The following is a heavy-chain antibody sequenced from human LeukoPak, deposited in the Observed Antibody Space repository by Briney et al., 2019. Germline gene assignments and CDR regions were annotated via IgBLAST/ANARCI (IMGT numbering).Heavy chain of an antibody. CDR1: GYTFTSYD. CDR3: ARGPPNWGYDY. V-gene: IGHV1-8*01. CDR2: MSPNSGDT. D-gene: IGHD7-27*01. J-gene: IGHJ4*02. Sequence: AASVTVSCKASGYTFTSYDFNWVRQATGQRPEWMGWMSPNSGDTGYAQKFQDRVTMTRSTSISTAYMELSSLRSDDTAVYYCARGPPNWGYDYWGPGTLVTVSS.